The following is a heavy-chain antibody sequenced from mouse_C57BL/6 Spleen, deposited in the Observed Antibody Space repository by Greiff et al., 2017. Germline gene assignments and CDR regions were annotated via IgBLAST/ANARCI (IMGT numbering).Heavy chain of an antibody. J-gene: IGHJ1*03. CDR1: GYSITSGYY. D-gene: IGHD1-1*01. Sequence: EESGPGLVKPSQSLSLTCSVTGYSITSGYYWNWIRQFPGNKLEWMGYISYDGSNNYNPSLKNRISITRDTSKNQLFLKLNSVTTEDTATYYCARDQGYYFGSSSHWYFDVWGTGTTVTVSS. CDR3: ARDQGYYFGSSSHWYFDV. V-gene: IGHV3-6*01. CDR2: ISYDGSN.